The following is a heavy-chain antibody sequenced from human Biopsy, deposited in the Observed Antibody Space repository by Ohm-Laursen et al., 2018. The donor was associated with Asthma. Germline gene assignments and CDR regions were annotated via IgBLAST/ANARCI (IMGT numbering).Heavy chain of an antibody. CDR3: ARRGGIRRYFDY. J-gene: IGHJ4*02. Sequence: QTLTLTCTVSGGSISSGAYYWSWVRQPPGKGLEWIGYIYYIGSTYYNPSLKSRVAISLDTSKNQFSLKLSSVTAADTAVYFCARRGGIRRYFDYWGQGTLVTVSS. D-gene: IGHD3-16*01. CDR2: IYYIGST. CDR1: GGSISSGAYY. V-gene: IGHV4-30-4*01.